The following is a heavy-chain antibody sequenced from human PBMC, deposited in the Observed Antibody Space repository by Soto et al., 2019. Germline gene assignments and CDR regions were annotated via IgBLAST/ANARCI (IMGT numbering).Heavy chain of an antibody. CDR1: GDSVSTNSAT. D-gene: IGHD2-8*01. Sequence: QVQLQQSGPGLVKPSQTLSLTCAISGDSVSTNSATWDWIRQSQSKGLEWLGRTYYRSKWYNDYAVSVKGRITINPDTSNNQLSLQLNSVTPDDTAVYYCARLIGNSWLDSWGQGTLVTVSS. J-gene: IGHJ5*01. CDR3: ARLIGNSWLDS. V-gene: IGHV6-1*01. CDR2: TYYRSKWYN.